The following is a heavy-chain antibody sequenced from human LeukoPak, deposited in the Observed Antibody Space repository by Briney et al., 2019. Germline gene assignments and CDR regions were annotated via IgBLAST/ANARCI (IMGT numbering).Heavy chain of an antibody. CDR1: GFTFSSYG. J-gene: IGHJ3*02. V-gene: IGHV3-30*18. CDR3: AKSRTSYYYDSSGFNDAFDI. Sequence: GGSLRLSCAASGFTFSSYGMHWVRQAPGKGLKWVAVISYDGSNKYYADSVKGRFTISRDNSKNTLYLQMNSLRAEDTAVYYCAKSRTSYYYDSSGFNDAFDIWGQGTMVTVSS. D-gene: IGHD3-22*01. CDR2: ISYDGSNK.